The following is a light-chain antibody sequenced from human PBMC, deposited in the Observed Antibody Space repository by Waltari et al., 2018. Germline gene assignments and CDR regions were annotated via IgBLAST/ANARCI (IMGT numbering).Light chain of an antibody. V-gene: IGKV4-1*01. CDR1: QCLLKGSTNKNY. CDR2: WAS. CDR3: QQYLYSLPEYS. Sequence: DAVMTQSLDSLAVSLGERATLHCKSSQCLLKGSTNKNYLAWYQQKPGQPPKLSIYWASTREFGVADRFSGSGSETDFTLTISDLQAEDVAVYYCQQYLYSLPEYSFGQGTKVEI. J-gene: IGKJ2*01.